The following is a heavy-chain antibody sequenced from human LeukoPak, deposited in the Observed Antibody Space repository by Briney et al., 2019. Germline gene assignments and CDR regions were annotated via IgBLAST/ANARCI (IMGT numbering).Heavy chain of an antibody. CDR3: ARRYSIYFDY. V-gene: IGHV3-48*03. J-gene: IGHJ4*02. CDR1: GFTFSSYE. Sequence: GGFLRLSCAASGFTFSSYEMNWVRQAPGKGLEWVSYISSSGSTIYYADSVKGRFTISRDNARNSLYLQMNSLRAEDTALYHCARRYSIYFDYWGQGALVTVSS. D-gene: IGHD6-13*01. CDR2: ISSSGSTI.